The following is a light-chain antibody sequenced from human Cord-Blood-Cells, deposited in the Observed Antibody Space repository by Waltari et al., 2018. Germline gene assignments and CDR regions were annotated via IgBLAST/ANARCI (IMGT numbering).Light chain of an antibody. Sequence: QSALTQPAPVSGSPGQSITLSCTGTSSDVGGYNYVPWYQQHPGKAPKLMIYEVSNRPSGVSNRFSGSKSGNTASLTISGLQAEDEADYYCSSYTSSSTLVFGTGTKVTVL. V-gene: IGLV2-14*01. J-gene: IGLJ1*01. CDR1: SSDVGGYNY. CDR3: SSYTSSSTLV. CDR2: EVS.